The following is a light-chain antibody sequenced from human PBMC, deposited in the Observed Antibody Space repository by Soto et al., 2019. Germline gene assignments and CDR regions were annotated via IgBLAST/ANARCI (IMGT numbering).Light chain of an antibody. CDR1: QSLLHSNGYNY. Sequence: DIVMTQSPLSLPVTPGEPASISCRSSQSLLHSNGYNYLDWYLQKPGQSPQLLIYLGSNRASGVPDRFNCSGSGTDFTMKISRVEAEDVGVYYCMQALQTPWTFGQGTKVEIK. CDR2: LGS. CDR3: MQALQTPWT. V-gene: IGKV2-28*01. J-gene: IGKJ1*01.